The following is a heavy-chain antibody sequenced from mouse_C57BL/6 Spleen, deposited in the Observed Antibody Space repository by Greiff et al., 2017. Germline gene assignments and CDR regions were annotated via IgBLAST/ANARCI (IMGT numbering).Heavy chain of an antibody. CDR1: GYTFTSYW. J-gene: IGHJ1*03. V-gene: IGHV1-61*01. CDR3: ARGGNYYGSSYWYFDV. CDR2: ICPSDSET. D-gene: IGHD1-1*01. Sequence: QVQLQQPGAELVRPGSSVKLSCKASGYTFTSYWMDWVKQRPGQGLEWIGNICPSDSETHYNQKFKDKATLTVDKSSSTAYMQLSSLTSEDSAVYYCARGGNYYGSSYWYFDVWGTGTTVTVSS.